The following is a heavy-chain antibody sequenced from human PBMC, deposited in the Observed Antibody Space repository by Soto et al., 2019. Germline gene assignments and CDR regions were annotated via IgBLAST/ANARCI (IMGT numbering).Heavy chain of an antibody. CDR1: GGTFSSNT. J-gene: IGHJ4*02. D-gene: IGHD2-21*02. CDR2: IIPIFGTA. Sequence: QVQLVQSGAEVKKPGSSVKISCKASGGTFSSNTINWVRQAAGQGLEWMGGIIPIFGTANYAQKLQGRVTITADKSTNTEYMELRSLTSEDTAVYYCASKAACGGDCYAVDSWGQGTLVTVSS. CDR3: ASKAACGGDCYAVDS. V-gene: IGHV1-69*06.